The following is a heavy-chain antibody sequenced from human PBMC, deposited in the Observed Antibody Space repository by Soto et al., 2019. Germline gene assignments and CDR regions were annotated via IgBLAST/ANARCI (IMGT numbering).Heavy chain of an antibody. CDR3: ARGSKGRYKINWFDP. CDR2: IYYSGST. D-gene: IGHD1-1*01. V-gene: IGHV4-31*03. CDR1: GVSISSGGYY. Sequence: SETLSLTCTVSGVSISSGGYYWSWIRQHPGKGLEWIGYIYYSGSTYYNPSLKSRVTISVDTSKNQFSLKLSSVTAADTAVYYCARGSKGRYKINWFDPWGQGTLVTVSS. J-gene: IGHJ5*02.